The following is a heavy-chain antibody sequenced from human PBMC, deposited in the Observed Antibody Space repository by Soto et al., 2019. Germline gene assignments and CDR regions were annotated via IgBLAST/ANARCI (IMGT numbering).Heavy chain of an antibody. CDR1: GYTFTSYG. D-gene: IGHD6-6*01. CDR2: ISAYNGNT. J-gene: IGHJ6*02. Sequence: ASVKVSCKASGYTFTSYGISWVRQAPGQGLEWMGWISAYNGNTNYAQKLQGRVTMTTDTSTSTAYMELRSLRSDDTALYYCAKETLAARSSDYYYGMDVWGQGTTVTVSS. V-gene: IGHV1-18*01. CDR3: AKETLAARSSDYYYGMDV.